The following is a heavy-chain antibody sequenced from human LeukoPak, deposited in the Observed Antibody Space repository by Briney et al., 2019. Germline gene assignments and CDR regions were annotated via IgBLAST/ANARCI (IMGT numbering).Heavy chain of an antibody. J-gene: IGHJ3*02. V-gene: IGHV4-59*01. Sequence: MASETLSLTCTVYACSINSYYWRWIRQPPGQGLEWIGYIYYSGSTNYNPSLKSRVTISVDTSKNQFSLKLSSVIAADTAVYYCARSLIRSAFDIWGQGTMVTVSS. CDR2: IYYSGST. CDR1: ACSINSYY. D-gene: IGHD2-8*01. CDR3: ARSLIRSAFDI.